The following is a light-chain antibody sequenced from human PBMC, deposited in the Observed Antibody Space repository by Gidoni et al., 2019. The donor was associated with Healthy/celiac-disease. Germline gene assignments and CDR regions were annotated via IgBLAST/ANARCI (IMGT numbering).Light chain of an antibody. V-gene: IGKV3-15*01. CDR1: QSVSSN. J-gene: IGKJ4*01. CDR2: GAS. Sequence: EIVMTQSPATRSVSPGERATLSCRASQSVSSNLAWYQQKPGQAPRLLIYGASTRATGIPARFSGSGSGTEFTLTISSLQSEDFAVYYCQQYNNWPLTFXGXTKVEIK. CDR3: QQYNNWPLT.